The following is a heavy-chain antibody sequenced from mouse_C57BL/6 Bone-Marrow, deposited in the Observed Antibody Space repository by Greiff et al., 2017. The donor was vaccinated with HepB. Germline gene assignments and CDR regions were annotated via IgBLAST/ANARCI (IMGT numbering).Heavy chain of an antibody. CDR3: AVPYYFDY. CDR2: IFPGSGST. CDR1: GYTFTDYY. Sequence: VKVVESGPELVKPGASVKISCKASGYTFTDYYINWVKQRPGQGLEWIGWIFPGSGSTYYNEKFKGKATLTVDKSSSTAYMLLSSLTSEDSAVYFCAVPYYFDYWGQGTTLTVSS. D-gene: IGHD5-1*01. V-gene: IGHV1-75*01. J-gene: IGHJ2*01.